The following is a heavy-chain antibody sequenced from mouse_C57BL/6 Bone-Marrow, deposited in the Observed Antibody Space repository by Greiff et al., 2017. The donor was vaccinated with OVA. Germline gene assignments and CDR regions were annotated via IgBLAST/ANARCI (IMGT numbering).Heavy chain of an antibody. CDR2: INSDGGST. V-gene: IGHV5-2*01. CDR3: ARQMYYGSSAWFAY. J-gene: IGHJ3*01. Sequence: VQLQQSGGGLVQPGESLKLSCESNEYEFPSHDMSWVRKTPEKRLELVAAINSDGGSTYYPDTMERRFIISRDNTKKTLYLQMSSLRSEDTALYYCARQMYYGSSAWFAYWGQGTLVTVSA. CDR1: EYEFPSHD. D-gene: IGHD1-1*01.